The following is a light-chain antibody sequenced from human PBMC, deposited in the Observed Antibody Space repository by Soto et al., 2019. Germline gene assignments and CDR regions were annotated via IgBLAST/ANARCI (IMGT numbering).Light chain of an antibody. V-gene: IGKV3-20*01. CDR2: GAS. Sequence: ETVLTQSPGTLSLSPGERATLSCRSSQSVSSNYLAWYQQKPGQAPRLLIHGASSRAPGIPDRFSGSGSGTDFTLTISRLEPEDFAVYYCQQYGGSPPQTFGQGTKVDIK. J-gene: IGKJ1*01. CDR3: QQYGGSPPQT. CDR1: QSVSSNY.